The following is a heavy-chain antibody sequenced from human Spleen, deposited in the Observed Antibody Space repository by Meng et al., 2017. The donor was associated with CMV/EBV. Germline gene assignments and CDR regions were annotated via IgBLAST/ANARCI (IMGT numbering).Heavy chain of an antibody. D-gene: IGHD3-9*01. V-gene: IGHV3-53*01. Sequence: GGSLRLSCAASGFSVSSNYMSWVRQAPGKGLEWVSLIYSTGNTYYADSVKGRFTISRDYSKNTLYLQMNSLRAEDTAMYYCAKEGTYYDILTGYPTYHYYGMDVWGQGTTVTVSS. CDR2: IYSTGNT. CDR3: AKEGTYYDILTGYPTYHYYGMDV. CDR1: GFSVSSNY. J-gene: IGHJ6*02.